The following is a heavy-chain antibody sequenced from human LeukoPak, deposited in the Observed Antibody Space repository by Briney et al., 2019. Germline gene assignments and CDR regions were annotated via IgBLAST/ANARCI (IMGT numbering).Heavy chain of an antibody. D-gene: IGHD5-18*01. CDR3: ARHTYGSDLYYFDY. J-gene: IGHJ4*02. Sequence: PSETLSLTCTVSGGSISSYYWSWIRQPAGKGLEWIGRIYISGSGSTNYNPSLKSRVTISIDTSRNQMSLRVSSVTAADTAVYYCARHTYGSDLYYFDYWGQGTLVTVSS. CDR2: IYISGSGST. CDR1: GGSISSYY. V-gene: IGHV4-4*07.